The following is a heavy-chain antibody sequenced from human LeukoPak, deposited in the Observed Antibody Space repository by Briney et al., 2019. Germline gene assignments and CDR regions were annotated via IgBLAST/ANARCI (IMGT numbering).Heavy chain of an antibody. CDR2: ISSSSSYI. J-gene: IGHJ6*04. V-gene: IGHV3-21*01. D-gene: IGHD3-10*02. Sequence: GGSLRLSCAASGFTFSSYTMHWVRQAPGKGLEWVSSISSSSSYIYYADSVKGRFTISRDNAKNSLYLQMNSLRAEDTAVYYCAELGITMIGGVWGKGTTVTISS. CDR3: AELGITMIGGV. CDR1: GFTFSSYT.